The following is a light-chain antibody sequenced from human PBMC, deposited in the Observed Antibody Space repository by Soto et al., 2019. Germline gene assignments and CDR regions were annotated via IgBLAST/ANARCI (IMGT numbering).Light chain of an antibody. CDR1: QSITTN. J-gene: IGKJ1*01. CDR2: ATS. CDR3: QQSYSTPRT. Sequence: DIPMTQSPSSLSASVGDRVTITCRASQSITTNINWFQQKPGKAPDLLIYATSSLRSGVPSRFSGSGSGTDFTLIISNLQPEDFAIYYCQQSYSTPRTFGQGTRVEIK. V-gene: IGKV1-39*01.